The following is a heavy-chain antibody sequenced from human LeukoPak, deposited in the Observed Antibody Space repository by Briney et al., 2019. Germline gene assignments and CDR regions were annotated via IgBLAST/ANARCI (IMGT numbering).Heavy chain of an antibody. CDR1: GFTFSSYG. D-gene: IGHD3-22*01. CDR2: ISYDGSNK. Sequence: GRSLRLSCAASGFTFSSYGMHWVRQAPGKGLEWVAVISYDGSNKYYADSVKGRFTISRDNSKNTLYLQMNSLRAEDTAVYYCAKVSRMGYDSSGYYFDYWGQGTLVTVSS. J-gene: IGHJ4*02. CDR3: AKVSRMGYDSSGYYFDY. V-gene: IGHV3-30*18.